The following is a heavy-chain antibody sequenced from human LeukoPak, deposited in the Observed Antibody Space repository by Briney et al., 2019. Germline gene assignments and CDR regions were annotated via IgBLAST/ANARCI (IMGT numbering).Heavy chain of an antibody. CDR3: ARDGRDSSSWPYYYYYMDV. CDR1: GFTFSGYA. CDR2: ISSSGGST. Sequence: GGSLRLSCAASGFTFSGYAMSWVRQAPGKGLEWVSAISSSGGSTYYADSVKGRFTISRDNSKNTLYLQMNSLRAEDTAVYYCARDGRDSSSWPYYYYYMDVWGKGTTVTISS. D-gene: IGHD6-13*01. V-gene: IGHV3-23*01. J-gene: IGHJ6*03.